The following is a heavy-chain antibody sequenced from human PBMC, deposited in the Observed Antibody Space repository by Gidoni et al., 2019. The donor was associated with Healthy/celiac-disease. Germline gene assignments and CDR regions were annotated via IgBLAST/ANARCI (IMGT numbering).Heavy chain of an antibody. J-gene: IGHJ5*02. CDR1: GGSISSGGYY. CDR3: ARDSSATDNWFDP. CDR2: IYYSGST. V-gene: IGHV4-31*03. D-gene: IGHD5-12*01. Sequence: QVQLQESGPGLVQPSQTLSLTCTVPGGSISSGGYYWSWIRQHPGKGLEWIGYIYYSGSTYYNPSLKSRVTISVDTSKNQFSLKLSSVTAADTAVYYCARDSSATDNWFDPWGQGTLVTVSS.